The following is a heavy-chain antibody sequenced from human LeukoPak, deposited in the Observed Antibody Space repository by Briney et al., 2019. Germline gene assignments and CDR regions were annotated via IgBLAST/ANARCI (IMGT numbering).Heavy chain of an antibody. CDR3: AILREDCSSTSCLDY. J-gene: IGHJ4*02. CDR1: GGIFSSYT. D-gene: IGHD2-2*01. V-gene: IGHV1-69*02. Sequence: SVKVSCKASGGIFSSYTISWVRQAPGQGLKWMGRIIPMLGIANYAQKFQGRVTITADKSTSTAYMELSSLRSEDTAVYYCAILREDCSSTSCLDYWGQGTLVTVSS. CDR2: IIPMLGIA.